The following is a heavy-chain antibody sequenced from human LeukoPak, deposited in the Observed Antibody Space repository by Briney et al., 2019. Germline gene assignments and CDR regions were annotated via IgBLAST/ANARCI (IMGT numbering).Heavy chain of an antibody. J-gene: IGHJ4*02. V-gene: IGHV3-23*01. Sequence: GGSLRLSCAASGFTFSSYSMNWVRQAPGKGLEWVSAISGSGGSTYYADSVEGRFTISRDNSNNTLYLQMNSLRAEDTAVYYCTGATESYWGQGTLVTVSS. CDR2: ISGSGGST. CDR1: GFTFSSYS. CDR3: TGATESY. D-gene: IGHD1-26*01.